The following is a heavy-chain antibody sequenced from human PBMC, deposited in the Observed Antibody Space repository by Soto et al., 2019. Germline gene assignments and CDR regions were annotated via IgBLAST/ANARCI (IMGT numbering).Heavy chain of an antibody. J-gene: IGHJ5*02. CDR3: ARDEVWKDSSWSRFSYNWCDP. CDR2: ISAYNGNT. D-gene: IGHD6-13*01. V-gene: IGHV1-18*01. Sequence: ASVKVSCKASGYTFTSYGISWVRQAPGQGLEWMGWISAYNGNTNYAQKLQGRVTMTTDTSTSTAYMELRSLRSDDTAVYYCARDEVWKDSSWSRFSYNWCDPWGQGTLVTVSS. CDR1: GYTFTSYG.